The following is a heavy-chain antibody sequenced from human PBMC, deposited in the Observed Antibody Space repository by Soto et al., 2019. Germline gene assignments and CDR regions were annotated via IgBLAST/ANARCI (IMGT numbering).Heavy chain of an antibody. Sequence: SETLSLTCTVSGGSISSYYWSWIRQPPGKGLEWIGYIYYSGSTNYNPSLKSRVTISVDTSKNQFSLKLSSVTAADTAVYYCARGGHSSSWYSNWFDPWGQGTLVTVSS. CDR3: ARGGHSSSWYSNWFDP. CDR2: IYYSGST. D-gene: IGHD6-13*01. V-gene: IGHV4-59*01. J-gene: IGHJ5*02. CDR1: GGSISSYY.